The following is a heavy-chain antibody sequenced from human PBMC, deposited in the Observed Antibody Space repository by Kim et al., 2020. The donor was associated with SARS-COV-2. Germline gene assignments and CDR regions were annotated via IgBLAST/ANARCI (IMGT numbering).Heavy chain of an antibody. D-gene: IGHD1-1*01. J-gene: IGHJ3*02. V-gene: IGHV1-18*01. CDR3: ARETDSGAFDI. Sequence: TNYAQKLQGSVTITTDTATSAAYMEVRSLRSDDTAVYYCARETDSGAFDIWGQGTMVTVSS. CDR2: T.